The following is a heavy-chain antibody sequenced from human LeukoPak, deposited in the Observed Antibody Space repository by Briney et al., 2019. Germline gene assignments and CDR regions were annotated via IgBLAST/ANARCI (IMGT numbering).Heavy chain of an antibody. CDR3: ARMGLLRGYYYYGMDV. Sequence: AGGSLRLSCAASGFTVSSNYMSWVRQAPGKGLEWVSVMYTGGSAYYADSVKGRFTISRDNSKNTLYLQMNSLTAEDTAVYYCARMGLLRGYYYYGMDVWGQGTTVTVS. CDR1: GFTVSSNY. D-gene: IGHD3-10*01. V-gene: IGHV3-53*01. CDR2: MYTGGSA. J-gene: IGHJ6*02.